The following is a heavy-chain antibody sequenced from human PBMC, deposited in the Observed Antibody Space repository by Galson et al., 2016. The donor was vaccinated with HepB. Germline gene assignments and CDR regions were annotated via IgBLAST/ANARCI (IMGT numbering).Heavy chain of an antibody. Sequence: ETLSLTCAVYGGSFSDSYWGWIRQPPGKGLEWIGEINHSGSTNFHPSFKSRVTISVDTSQKQFSLKLNSVTAADTAVYYCARRSITTMHVWGQGTTVTVSS. CDR2: INHSGST. CDR3: ARRSITTMHV. D-gene: IGHD3-22*01. V-gene: IGHV4-34*01. CDR1: GGSFSDSY. J-gene: IGHJ6*02.